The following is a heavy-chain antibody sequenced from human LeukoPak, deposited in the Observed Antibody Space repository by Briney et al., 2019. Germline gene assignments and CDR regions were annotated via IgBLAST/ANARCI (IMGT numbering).Heavy chain of an antibody. CDR1: GFTFSSYS. V-gene: IGHV3-48*01. D-gene: IGHD2-15*01. CDR2: ISSLSGTI. Sequence: GGSLRLSCAASGFTFSSYSMNWVRQAPGEGLEWVSYISSLSGTIYYADSVKGRFTISRDNAKNSLYLQMNSLKTEDTAVYYCTSRAAPVGYWGQGTLVTVSS. CDR3: TSRAAPVGY. J-gene: IGHJ4*02.